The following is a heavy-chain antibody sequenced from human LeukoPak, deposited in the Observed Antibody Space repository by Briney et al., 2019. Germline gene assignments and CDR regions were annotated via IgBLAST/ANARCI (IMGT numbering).Heavy chain of an antibody. D-gene: IGHD6-19*01. J-gene: IGHJ4*02. Sequence: SQTLSLTCTVSGGSISRGGYYWSWIRQPPGKGLVWIGYIYYSGSTYYNPSLKSRVTISVDTSKNQFSLKLSSVTAADTAVYYCARCVAVAGTGFDYWGQGTLVTVSS. CDR1: GGSISRGGYY. V-gene: IGHV4-31*03. CDR3: ARCVAVAGTGFDY. CDR2: IYYSGST.